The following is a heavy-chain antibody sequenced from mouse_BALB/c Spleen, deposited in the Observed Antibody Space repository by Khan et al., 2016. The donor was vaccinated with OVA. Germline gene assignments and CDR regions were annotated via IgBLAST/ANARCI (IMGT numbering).Heavy chain of an antibody. Sequence: VQLKESGGDLVKPGGSLKLSCAASGFTFSTYGMSWVRQAPDKRLEWVATVSTGGGYTYYPDSVKGRFTIPRDNAKNTLYLQMSGLRSEDTAMFYCTRLAYYYDSEGFAYWGQGTLVTVSA. CDR3: TRLAYYYDSEGFAY. D-gene: IGHD1-1*01. CDR1: GFTFSTYG. J-gene: IGHJ3*01. V-gene: IGHV5-6*01. CDR2: VSTGGGYT.